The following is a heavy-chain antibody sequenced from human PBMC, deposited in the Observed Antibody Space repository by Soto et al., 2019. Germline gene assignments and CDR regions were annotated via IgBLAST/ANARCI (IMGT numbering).Heavy chain of an antibody. V-gene: IGHV3-23*01. CDR3: AKVTDCGPSRCDDGIDI. Sequence: EVQLLESGGGLVQPGGSLRLSCAASGFTFGSYSMNWVRQAPGKGLEWVSIISGSGGATFYADSVKGRFTISRDNSKKSVFLQMDSLRADDTAVYYCAKVTDCGPSRCDDGIDIWGHGTMVTVS. D-gene: IGHD2-21*01. CDR1: GFTFGSYS. J-gene: IGHJ3*02. CDR2: ISGSGGAT.